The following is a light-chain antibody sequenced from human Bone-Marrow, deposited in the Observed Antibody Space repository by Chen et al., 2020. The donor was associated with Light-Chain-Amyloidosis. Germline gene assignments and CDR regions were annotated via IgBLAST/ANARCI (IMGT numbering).Light chain of an antibody. CDR2: DDS. CDR1: NIGSTS. Sequence: SYVLTQPSSVSVAPGQTATIACGGNNIGSTSVHWYQQTPGQAPLLVVYDDSDRPSGIPERWSGSDSGNTATLPSSRVEAVDEADYYCQVWERSSDRPVFGGGTKLTVL. J-gene: IGLJ3*02. V-gene: IGLV3-21*02. CDR3: QVWERSSDRPV.